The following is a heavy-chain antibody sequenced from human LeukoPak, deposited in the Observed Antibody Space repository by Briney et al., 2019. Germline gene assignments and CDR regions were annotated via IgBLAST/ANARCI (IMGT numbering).Heavy chain of an antibody. CDR3: TTDGALRFLEWLLYFDY. V-gene: IGHV3-15*07. J-gene: IGHJ4*02. CDR2: IKSKTDGGTT. CDR1: GFTFSNAW. D-gene: IGHD3-3*01. Sequence: GGSLRLSCEASGFTFSNAWMNWVRQAPGKGLEWVGRIKSKTDGGTTDYAAPVKGRFTISRDDSKNTLYLQMNSLKTEDTAVYYCTTDGALRFLEWLLYFDYWGQGTLVTVSS.